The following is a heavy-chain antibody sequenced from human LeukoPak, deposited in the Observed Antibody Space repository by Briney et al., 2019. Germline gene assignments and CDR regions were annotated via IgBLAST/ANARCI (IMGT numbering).Heavy chain of an antibody. V-gene: IGHV1-2*02. Sequence: ASVKVSCKASGYTFTGYYMHWVRQAPGQGLEWMGWINPNSGGTNYAQKFQGRVTMTRDTSISTAYMELSRLRSDDTAVYYCARAVHCTNGVCYTGYYYMDVWGKGTTVTVSS. D-gene: IGHD2-8*01. CDR3: ARAVHCTNGVCYTGYYYMDV. CDR2: INPNSGGT. CDR1: GYTFTGYY. J-gene: IGHJ6*03.